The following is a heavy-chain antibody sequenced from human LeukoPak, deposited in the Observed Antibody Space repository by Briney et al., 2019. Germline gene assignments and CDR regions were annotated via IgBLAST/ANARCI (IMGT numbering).Heavy chain of an antibody. Sequence: TSETLSLTCTISGGSINNYYWSWIRQPAGKGLEWIGRIYTRGSTNYNPSLKSRVTMSVDTSKNQFSLKLSSVTAADTAVYYCARGRYCSADICSGGDAFDIWGQGTMVSVSS. D-gene: IGHD2-15*01. CDR1: GGSINNYY. CDR2: IYTRGST. CDR3: ARGRYCSADICSGGDAFDI. V-gene: IGHV4-4*07. J-gene: IGHJ3*02.